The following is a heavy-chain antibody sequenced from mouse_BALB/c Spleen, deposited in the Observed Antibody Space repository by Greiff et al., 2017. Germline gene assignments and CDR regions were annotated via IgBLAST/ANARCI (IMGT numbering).Heavy chain of an antibody. J-gene: IGHJ2*01. V-gene: IGHV1-69*02. CDR3: ARRRETVVSDY. Sequence: QVQLKQPGAELVKPGASVKLSCKASGYTFTSYWMHWVKQRPGQGLEWIGEIDPSDSYTNYNQKFKGKATLTVDKSSSTAYMQLSSLTSEDSAVYYCARRRETVVSDYWGQGTTLTVSS. CDR2: IDPSDSYT. D-gene: IGHD1-1*01. CDR1: GYTFTSYW.